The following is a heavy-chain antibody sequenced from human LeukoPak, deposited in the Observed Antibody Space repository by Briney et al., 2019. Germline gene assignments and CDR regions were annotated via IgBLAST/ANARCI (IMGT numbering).Heavy chain of an antibody. V-gene: IGHV3-21*01. CDR1: GFTFSPYA. J-gene: IGHJ4*02. Sequence: RPGGSLRLSCAASGFTFSPYAMNWVRQAPGKGLEWVSSIGGSGTSIYYAGSVKGRFITSSDNAKNSLFLQMNSLKPEDTAVYYCARESSEAFDYWGQGTLVTVSS. CDR3: ARESSEAFDY. CDR2: IGGSGTSI.